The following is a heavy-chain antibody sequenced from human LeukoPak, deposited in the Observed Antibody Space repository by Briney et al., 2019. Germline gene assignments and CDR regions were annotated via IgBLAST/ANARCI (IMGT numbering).Heavy chain of an antibody. D-gene: IGHD3-10*01. CDR3: ARSVTMVRGVFDY. V-gene: IGHV4-59*01. CDR1: GGSISSYY. CDR2: IYYSGST. Sequence: PSETLSLTCTVSGGSISSYYWSWIRQPPGKGLEWIGYIYYSGSTNYTPSLKSRVTISVDTSKNQFSLKLSSVTAADTAVYYCARSVTMVRGVFDYWGQGTLVTVSS. J-gene: IGHJ4*02.